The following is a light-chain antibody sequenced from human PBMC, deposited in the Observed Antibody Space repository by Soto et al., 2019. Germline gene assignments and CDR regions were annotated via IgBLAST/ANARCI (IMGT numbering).Light chain of an antibody. J-gene: IGKJ3*01. Sequence: PGARVTLSCRASQSVSSSYLTWYQQKPGQAPRLPVYGASTRATSIPARFSGSGSGTDFTLTISSLQPEDFAVYYCQQDYTRFTFGPGTKVDIK. CDR3: QQDYTRFT. CDR2: GAS. CDR1: QSVSSSY. V-gene: IGKV3D-7*01.